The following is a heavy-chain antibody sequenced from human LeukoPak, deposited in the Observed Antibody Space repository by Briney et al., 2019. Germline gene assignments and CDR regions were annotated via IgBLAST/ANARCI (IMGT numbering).Heavy chain of an antibody. CDR1: GGSFSGYY. CDR3: ARGPYRGYSYGPILRYYYGMDV. CDR2: INHSGST. V-gene: IGHV4-34*01. J-gene: IGHJ6*04. Sequence: SETLSLTCAVYGGSFSGYYWSWIRQPPGKGLEWIGEINHSGSTNYNPSLKSRVTISVDTSKNQFSLKLSSVTAADTAVYYCARGPYRGYSYGPILRYYYGMDVWGKGTTVTVSS. D-gene: IGHD5-18*01.